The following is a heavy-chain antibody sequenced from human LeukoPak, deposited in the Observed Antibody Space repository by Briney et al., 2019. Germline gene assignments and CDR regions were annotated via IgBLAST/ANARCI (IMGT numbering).Heavy chain of an antibody. CDR2: IYTSGST. Sequence: SQTLSLTCTVSGGSISSGSYYWSWIRQPAGKGLEWIGRIYTSGSTNYNPSLKSRVTISVDTSKNQFPLKLSSVTAADTAVYYCARDPWLVGGWFDPWGQGTLVTVSS. J-gene: IGHJ5*02. CDR1: GGSISSGSYY. V-gene: IGHV4-61*02. D-gene: IGHD6-19*01. CDR3: ARDPWLVGGWFDP.